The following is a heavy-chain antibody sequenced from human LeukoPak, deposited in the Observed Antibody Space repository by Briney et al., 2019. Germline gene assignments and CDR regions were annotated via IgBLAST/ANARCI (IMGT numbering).Heavy chain of an antibody. Sequence: GASVKVSCKASGYTFTSYGISWVRQAPGQGLEWMGWISAYNGNTNYAQKLQGRVTMTTDTSTSTAYMELRSLRSDDTAVYYCARGPDDFGASLEYFQHWGQGTLVTVSS. J-gene: IGHJ1*01. V-gene: IGHV1-18*01. CDR1: GYTFTSYG. CDR3: ARGPDDFGASLEYFQH. D-gene: IGHD3-3*01. CDR2: ISAYNGNT.